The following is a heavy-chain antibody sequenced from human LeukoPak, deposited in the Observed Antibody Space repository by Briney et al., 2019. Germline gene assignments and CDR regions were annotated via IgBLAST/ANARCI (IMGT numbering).Heavy chain of an antibody. CDR3: ARARGRSLITTIDY. J-gene: IGHJ4*02. CDR2: ISAYNGNT. V-gene: IGHV1-18*04. CDR1: GYTFSDYY. Sequence: GASVKVSCKASGYTFSDYYMHWVRQAPGQGLEWMGWISAYNGNTNYAQKLQGRVTMTTDTSTSTAYMELRSLRSDDTAVYYCARARGRSLITTIDYWGQGTLVTVSS. D-gene: IGHD3-22*01.